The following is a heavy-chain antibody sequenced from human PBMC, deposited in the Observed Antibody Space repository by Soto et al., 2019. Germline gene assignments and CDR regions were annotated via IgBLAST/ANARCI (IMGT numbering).Heavy chain of an antibody. V-gene: IGHV4-38-2*01. CDR2: IYSSGST. Sequence: PSETLSLTCAVSGYSISSGYYWGWIRQPPGKGLEWIGSIYSSGSTYYNPSLQSRVTISVDTSKNQFSLKLSSVTAADTALYYCARTGYSYGYSDYWGQGTLVTVSS. CDR3: ARTGYSYGYSDY. J-gene: IGHJ4*02. CDR1: GYSISSGYY. D-gene: IGHD5-18*01.